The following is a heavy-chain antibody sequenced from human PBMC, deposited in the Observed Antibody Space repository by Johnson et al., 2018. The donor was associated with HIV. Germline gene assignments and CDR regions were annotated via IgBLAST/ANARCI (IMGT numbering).Heavy chain of an antibody. CDR2: IQQDGSDI. D-gene: IGHD3-16*01. CDR1: GFSFSSFW. V-gene: IGHV3-7*03. CDR3: AKDQNYGSYLLSFDV. J-gene: IGHJ3*01. Sequence: EQLVVSGGGLVQPGGSLRLSCAASGFSFSSFWLRWGRQVPGKGLEWVVNIQQDGSDIHYVGSVSGRFTIPRDDATNSLYLRMDSLRTEDTALYYCAKDQNYGSYLLSFDVWGQGTMVTVSS.